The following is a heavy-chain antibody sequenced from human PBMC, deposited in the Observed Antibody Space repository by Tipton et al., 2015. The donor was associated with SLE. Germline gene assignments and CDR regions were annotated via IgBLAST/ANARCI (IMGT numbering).Heavy chain of an antibody. CDR1: GYTFTANY. Sequence: QLVQSGAEVKWPGASVKVSCKTSGYTFTANYIHWMRQAPGQGLEWMGRIDPNRGGTEYAQKFQGRVTMTRDTSISTAYMELSSLTSDDTAVYYCARGAEYCTGGVCYRVYYYGMDVWGQGTTVTVSS. J-gene: IGHJ6*02. CDR2: IDPNRGGT. V-gene: IGHV1-2*06. D-gene: IGHD2-8*02. CDR3: ARGAEYCTGGVCYRVYYYGMDV.